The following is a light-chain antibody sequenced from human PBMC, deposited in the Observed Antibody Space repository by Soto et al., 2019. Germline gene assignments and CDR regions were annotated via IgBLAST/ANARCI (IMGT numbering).Light chain of an antibody. CDR3: QQYGSSGT. CDR1: QSISSW. V-gene: IGKV1-5*01. Sequence: IQMTQSPYTLSASVGDRVTITCRASQSISSWLAWYQQKPGKAPKLLIYDASSLESGVPSRFSGSGSGTDFTLTISRLEPEDFAVYYCQQYGSSGTFGQGTKVDTK. J-gene: IGKJ1*01. CDR2: DAS.